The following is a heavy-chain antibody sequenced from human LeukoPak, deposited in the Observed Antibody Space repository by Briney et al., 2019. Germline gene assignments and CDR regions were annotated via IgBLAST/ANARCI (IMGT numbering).Heavy chain of an antibody. CDR2: LSSSSSTI. V-gene: IGHV3-48*04. CDR1: GFTFSSYS. D-gene: IGHD5-12*01. J-gene: IGHJ4*02. CDR3: ARHAENGYDRFDH. Sequence: GGSLRLSCAASGFTFSSYSMNWVRQAPGKGLEWVSYLSSSSSTIYYADSVKGRFTISRDNAKNSLYLQMNSLRAEDTAVYYCARHAENGYDRFDHWGPGTLVTVSS.